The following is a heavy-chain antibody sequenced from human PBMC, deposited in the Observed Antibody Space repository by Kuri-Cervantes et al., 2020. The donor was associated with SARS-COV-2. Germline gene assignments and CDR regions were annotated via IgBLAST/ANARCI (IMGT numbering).Heavy chain of an antibody. J-gene: IGHJ4*02. V-gene: IGHV4-38-2*01. Sequence: SETLSLTCAVSGYSISSGYYWGWIRQPPGKGLEWIGSIYHSGSTYYNPSLKSRVTISVDTSKNQFSLKLGSVTAADTAVYYCARFGIAVARSVDYWGQGTLVTVSS. D-gene: IGHD6-19*01. CDR2: IYHSGST. CDR1: GYSISSGYY. CDR3: ARFGIAVARSVDY.